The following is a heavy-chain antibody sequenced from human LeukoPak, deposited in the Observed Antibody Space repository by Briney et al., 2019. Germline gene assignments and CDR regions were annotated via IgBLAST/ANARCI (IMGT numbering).Heavy chain of an antibody. CDR2: IRYEGSSK. V-gene: IGHV3-33*08. Sequence: GGSLRLSCAASGFTFSSYAMSWVRQAPDKGLEWVAFIRYEGSSKYYADSVKGRFTISRDNSKNTLYLQMNSLRAEDTAVYYCARRAGGYSHPYDYWGQGTLVTVSS. CDR1: GFTFSSYA. J-gene: IGHJ4*02. D-gene: IGHD4-23*01. CDR3: ARRAGGYSHPYDY.